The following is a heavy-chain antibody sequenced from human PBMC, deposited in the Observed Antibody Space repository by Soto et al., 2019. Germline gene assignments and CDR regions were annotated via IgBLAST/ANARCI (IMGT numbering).Heavy chain of an antibody. V-gene: IGHV3-23*01. J-gene: IGHJ4*02. CDR3: AKDPRSIGDPNKILYGY. Sequence: GGSLRLSCAASGFTFSSYAMSWVRQAPGKGLEWVSAISGSGGSTYYADSVKGRFTISRDNSKNTLYLQMNSLRAEDTAVYYCAKDPRSIGDPNKILYGYWGQGTLVTVSS. CDR2: ISGSGGST. CDR1: GFTFSSYA. D-gene: IGHD3-3*01.